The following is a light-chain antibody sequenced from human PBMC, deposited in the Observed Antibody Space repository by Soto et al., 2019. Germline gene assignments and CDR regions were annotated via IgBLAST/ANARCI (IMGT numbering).Light chain of an antibody. CDR3: QQYKNWPPWT. CDR2: GAS. J-gene: IGKJ1*01. Sequence: EIVLPQSPGTLSLSPGERATLSCRASQSVSNNCLAWYLQKPCQAPRLLIYGASSRATGIPDRFNGSASGTDFILTISSLQSEDFAVYYCQQYKNWPPWTFGQGTKVDIK. V-gene: IGKV3-20*01. CDR1: QSVSNNC.